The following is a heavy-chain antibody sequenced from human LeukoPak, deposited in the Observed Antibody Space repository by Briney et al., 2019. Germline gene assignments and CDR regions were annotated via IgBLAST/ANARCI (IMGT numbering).Heavy chain of an antibody. Sequence: PSETLSLTCAAYGGSFSGYYWNWIRQPPGKGLEWIGEINHYGSTKYSPSLKSRVTISGDTSKNQSSLRLNSVTAADTAIYYCARAYRAHQTFHSYHFFDFWGRGTLVTVSS. D-gene: IGHD5-18*01. J-gene: IGHJ4*02. V-gene: IGHV4-34*01. CDR3: ARAYRAHQTFHSYHFFDF. CDR1: GGSFSGYY. CDR2: INHYGST.